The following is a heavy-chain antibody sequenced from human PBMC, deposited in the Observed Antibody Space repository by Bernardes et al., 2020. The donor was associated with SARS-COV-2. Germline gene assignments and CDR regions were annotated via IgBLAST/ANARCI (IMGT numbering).Heavy chain of an antibody. CDR1: GFTFSNYA. CDR2: ISSSGGST. V-gene: IGHV3-23*01. J-gene: IGHJ5*02. CDR3: AKDGGYCSGGNCYSGGWFDP. D-gene: IGHD2-15*01. Sequence: VGSLRLSCAASGFTFSNYAMSWVRQAPGKGLEWVSAISSSGGSTYYADSVKGRFAISRDNSKNTLYLQMNSLRAEDTAVYYCAKDGGYCSGGNCYSGGWFDPWGQGTLVTVSS.